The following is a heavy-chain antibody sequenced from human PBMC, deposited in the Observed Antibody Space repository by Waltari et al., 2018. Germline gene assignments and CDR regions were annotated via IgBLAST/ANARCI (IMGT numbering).Heavy chain of an antibody. CDR2: FDPDDGET. D-gene: IGHD3-3*01. V-gene: IGHV1-24*01. Sequence: QVQLVQSGAEVKKPGASVKVSCKVSGYTLTELSMHWVRQAPGKGLEWMGGFDPDDGETIYATKFQGRVTRTDDTSTDTGYMELSSLRSEDTAVYYCATVVTIFGVVSHHFDYWGQGTLVTVSS. CDR1: GYTLTELS. J-gene: IGHJ4*02. CDR3: ATVVTIFGVVSHHFDY.